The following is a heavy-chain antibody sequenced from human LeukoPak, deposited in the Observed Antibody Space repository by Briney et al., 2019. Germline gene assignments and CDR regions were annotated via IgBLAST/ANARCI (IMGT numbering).Heavy chain of an antibody. D-gene: IGHD2-2*01. CDR2: INHSGST. V-gene: IGHV4-34*01. CDR3: ARLKGVPAGL. Sequence: SETLSLTCAVYGGSFSGYYWSWVRQPPGKGLEWIGEINHSGSTNYSPSLKSRVTISVDTSKNQFSLKLSSVTAADTAVYYCARLKGVPAGLWGQGTLVTVSS. CDR1: GGSFSGYY. J-gene: IGHJ4*02.